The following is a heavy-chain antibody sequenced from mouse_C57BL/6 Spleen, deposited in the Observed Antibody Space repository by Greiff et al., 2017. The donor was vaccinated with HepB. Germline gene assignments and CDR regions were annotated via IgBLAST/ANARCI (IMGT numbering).Heavy chain of an antibody. Sequence: VQLQQSGAELVKPGASVKLSCTASGFNIKDYYMHWVKQRTEQGLEWIGRIDPEDGENKYAPKFQGKATITADTSSNTAYLQLSSLTSEDTAVYYCASGLLGSYFDYWGQGTTLTVSS. J-gene: IGHJ2*01. CDR1: GFNIKDYY. CDR2: IDPEDGEN. CDR3: ASGLLGSYFDY. V-gene: IGHV14-2*01. D-gene: IGHD2-3*01.